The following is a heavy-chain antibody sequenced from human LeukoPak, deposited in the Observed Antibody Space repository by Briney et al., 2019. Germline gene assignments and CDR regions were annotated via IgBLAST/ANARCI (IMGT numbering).Heavy chain of an antibody. CDR3: ARDLRLWQNWFDP. J-gene: IGHJ5*02. CDR1: GYSFTNYW. V-gene: IGHV5-51*04. D-gene: IGHD5-18*01. Sequence: GESLKISCQGSGYSFTNYWIGWVRQMPGKGPEWIGIIYPGDSDTRYSPSFQGQVTISADKPISTAYLQWSSLKASDTAMYFCARDLRLWQNWFDPWGQGTLVTVSS. CDR2: IYPGDSDT.